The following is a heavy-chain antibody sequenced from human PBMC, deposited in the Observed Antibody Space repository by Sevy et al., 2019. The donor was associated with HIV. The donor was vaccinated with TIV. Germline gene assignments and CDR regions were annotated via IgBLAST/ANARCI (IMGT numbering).Heavy chain of an antibody. J-gene: IGHJ6*02. D-gene: IGHD6-19*01. V-gene: IGHV3-15*01. CDR3: TTRPTSHSSGWYPSPYYYYGMDV. CDR2: IKSKTDGGTT. Sequence: GGSLRLSCAASGFTFSNAWMSWVRQAPGKGLEWVGRIKSKTDGGTTDYAAPVKGRFTISRDDSKNTRYLQMNSLKTEDTAVYYCTTRPTSHSSGWYPSPYYYYGMDVWGQGTTVTVSS. CDR1: GFTFSNAW.